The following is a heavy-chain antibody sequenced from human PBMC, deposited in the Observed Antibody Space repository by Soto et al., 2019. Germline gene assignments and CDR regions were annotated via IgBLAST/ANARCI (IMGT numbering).Heavy chain of an antibody. V-gene: IGHV3-30-3*01. Sequence: QVQLVESGGGVVQPCKSLRLSCAASGFTFSHYAMHVVRQAPCKGLEWVALISYVGSNQYYADSVEGRFTISRDNSENTLYPHMNSLRADDTAVYYCAREPYDGYNDNTFAFWGQGTLVTVSS. CDR3: AREPYDGYNDNTFAF. CDR2: ISYVGSNQ. J-gene: IGHJ4*02. D-gene: IGHD3-16*01. CDR1: GFTFSHYA.